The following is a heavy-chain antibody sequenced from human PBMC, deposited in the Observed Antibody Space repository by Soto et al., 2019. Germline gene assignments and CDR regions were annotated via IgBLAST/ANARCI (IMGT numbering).Heavy chain of an antibody. CDR1: GFTFSSYG. V-gene: IGHV3-33*06. J-gene: IGHJ3*02. Sequence: GGSLRLSCAASGFTFSSYGMHWVRQAPGKGLEWVAVIWYDGSNKYYADSVKGRFTISRDNSKNTLYLQMNSLRAEDTAVYYSANTQTGTSDSGAFDIWGQGTMVTVSS. CDR3: ANTQTGTSDSGAFDI. D-gene: IGHD1-1*01. CDR2: IWYDGSNK.